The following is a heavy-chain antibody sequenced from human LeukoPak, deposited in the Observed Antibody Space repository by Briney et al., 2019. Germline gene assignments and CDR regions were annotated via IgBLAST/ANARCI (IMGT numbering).Heavy chain of an antibody. Sequence: KPSETLSLTCTVSGGSISSYYWSWIRQPAGKGLEWIGRIYTSGSTNYKPSLKSRVTMSVNTSKNQFSLKLSSVTAADTAVYYCAREGSSSSPFDYWGQGTLVTVSS. CDR1: GGSISSYY. V-gene: IGHV4-4*07. J-gene: IGHJ4*02. D-gene: IGHD6-6*01. CDR2: IYTSGST. CDR3: AREGSSSSPFDY.